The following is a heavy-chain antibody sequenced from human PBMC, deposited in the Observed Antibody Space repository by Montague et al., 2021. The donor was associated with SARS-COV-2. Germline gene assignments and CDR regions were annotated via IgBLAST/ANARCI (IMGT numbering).Heavy chain of an antibody. CDR2: VSYRVSA. CDR1: GASMSSYH. CDR3: ARDVRYYYDQ. J-gene: IGHJ4*02. D-gene: IGHD3-10*01. V-gene: IGHV4-59*01. Sequence: SETLSLTCSVSGASMSSYHWVWIRQPPGEGLEWIGYVSYRVSANYNLSLKSGVTISLDTSKTRFPLRVTSVTAADTAGYYCARDVRYYYDQWGQGILVTVSS.